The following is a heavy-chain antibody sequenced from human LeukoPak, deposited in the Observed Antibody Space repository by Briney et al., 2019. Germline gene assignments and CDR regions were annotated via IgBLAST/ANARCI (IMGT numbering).Heavy chain of an antibody. J-gene: IGHJ4*02. D-gene: IGHD3-3*01. CDR2: IKHDGSEE. Sequence: GGSLRLSCAASGFTFSSYWMSWVRQAPGKGLEWVASIKHDGSEEYYVDSVRGRFTISRDNTKSSLYLQMSSLRAEDTAVYYCATDRGWRTSGYYLYYFESWGQGTLVTVSS. CDR3: ATDRGWRTSGYYLYYFES. V-gene: IGHV3-7*01. CDR1: GFTFSSYW.